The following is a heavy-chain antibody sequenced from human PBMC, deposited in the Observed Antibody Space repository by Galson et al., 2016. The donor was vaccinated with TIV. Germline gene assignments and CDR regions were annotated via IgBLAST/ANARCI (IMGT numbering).Heavy chain of an antibody. CDR1: GDTFSTYP. D-gene: IGHD5-18*01. J-gene: IGHJ6*02. Sequence: SVKVSCKASGDTFSTYPFNWVRQAPGQGLEWVGGFIPLFGTANYAQKFQGRVTITADESTITLYMEVSSLRSEDTAVYYCAKDRNTAMDTYHYYYGMDVGGQGTTVIVSS. CDR2: FIPLFGTA. CDR3: AKDRNTAMDTYHYYYGMDV. V-gene: IGHV1-69*13.